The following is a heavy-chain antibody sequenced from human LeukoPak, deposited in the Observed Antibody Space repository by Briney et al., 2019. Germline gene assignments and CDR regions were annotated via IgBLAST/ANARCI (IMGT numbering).Heavy chain of an antibody. V-gene: IGHV1-18*01. D-gene: IGHD3-22*01. CDR3: ARESSPDYYGSSGYYVY. CDR1: GYTFTSYG. Sequence: GASVKVSCKASGYTFTSYGISWVRQAPGQGLEWMGWISAYNGHTNYAQNVQGRVTMTTDTSTSTAYMELRSLRSDDTAVYYCARESSPDYYGSSGYYVYWGQGTLVTVSS. CDR2: ISAYNGHT. J-gene: IGHJ4*02.